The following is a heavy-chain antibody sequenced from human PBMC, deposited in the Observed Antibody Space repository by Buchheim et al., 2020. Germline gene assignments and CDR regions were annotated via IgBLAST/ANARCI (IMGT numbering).Heavy chain of an antibody. CDR1: GGSISSSSNY. CDR3: ARVMACGGDCYSFDY. CDR2: IYYSGST. Sequence: QLQLQESGPGLVKPSETLSLTCTVSGGSISSSSNYWGWIRQPPGKGLEWIGSIYYSGSTYYNPSLKSRVTISVDTSKHQFSLKLSSVTAADTAMYYCARVMACGGDCYSFDYWGQGTL. J-gene: IGHJ4*02. D-gene: IGHD2-21*02. V-gene: IGHV4-39*07.